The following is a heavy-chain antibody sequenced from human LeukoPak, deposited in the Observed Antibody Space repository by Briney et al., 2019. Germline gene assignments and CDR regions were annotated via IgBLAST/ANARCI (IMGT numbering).Heavy chain of an antibody. CDR1: GFTFSSYN. Sequence: PGGSLRLSCAASGFTFSSYNMNWVRQAPGKGLEWVSSISSNISYIYYADSVKGRFTISRDNAKNSLYLQMNSLRAEDTAVYYCASGVRSGSLDYWGQGTLVTVSS. V-gene: IGHV3-21*01. CDR3: ASGVRSGSLDY. D-gene: IGHD3-3*01. CDR2: ISSNISYI. J-gene: IGHJ4*02.